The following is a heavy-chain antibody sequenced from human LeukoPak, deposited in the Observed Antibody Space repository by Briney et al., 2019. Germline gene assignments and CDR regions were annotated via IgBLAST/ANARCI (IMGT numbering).Heavy chain of an antibody. Sequence: GGSLRLSCAASGFTFSNYYMSWIRQAPGKGLEWVSYISSSGNTRYYADSVRGRFTCSRDNAENSLHLQMDSLRAEDTAVYYCARDGYNYFDYWGQGILVTVSS. J-gene: IGHJ4*02. V-gene: IGHV3-11*01. CDR1: GFTFSNYY. D-gene: IGHD5-24*01. CDR2: ISSSGNTR. CDR3: ARDGYNYFDY.